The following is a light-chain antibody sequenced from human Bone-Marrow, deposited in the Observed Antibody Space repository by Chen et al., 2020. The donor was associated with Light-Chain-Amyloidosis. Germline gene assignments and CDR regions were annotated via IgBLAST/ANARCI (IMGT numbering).Light chain of an antibody. CDR3: QVWDRSSDRPV. V-gene: IGLV3-21*02. CDR2: YDS. J-gene: IGLJ3*02. Sequence: SYVLTPPSSVSLAPGQTATIACGGNNVGSTSVHWYQQTPGQAPLLVAYYDSDRPSGNPERLSGSNSGNKATLTVSRVEAGDEADYYGQVWDRSSDRPVFGGGTKLTVL. CDR1: NVGSTS.